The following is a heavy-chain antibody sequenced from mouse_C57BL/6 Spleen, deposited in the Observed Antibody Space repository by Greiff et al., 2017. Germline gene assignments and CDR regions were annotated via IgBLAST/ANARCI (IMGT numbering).Heavy chain of an antibody. CDR3: VRDSGSSSGWYFDV. CDR2: IRSKSSNYAT. J-gene: IGHJ1*03. Sequence: EVKVVESGGGLVQPKGSLQLSCAASGFTFNTYAMHWVRQAPGTGLEWVARIRSKSSNYATYDADSVKDRFTISRDDSQSMLYLQMNNLRTEDTAMYYCVRDSGSSSGWYFDVWGTGATVTVSS. CDR1: GFTFNTYA. D-gene: IGHD1-1*01. V-gene: IGHV10-3*01.